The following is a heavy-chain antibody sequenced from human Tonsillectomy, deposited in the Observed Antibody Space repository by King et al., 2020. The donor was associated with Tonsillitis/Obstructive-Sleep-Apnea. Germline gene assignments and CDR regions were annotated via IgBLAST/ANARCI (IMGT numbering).Heavy chain of an antibody. Sequence: VQLVESGGGLVQPGGSLRLSCAASGFTVSSNYMSWVRQAPGKGLEWVSVIYSGGSTYYADSVKGRFTISRDNSKNTLYLQMNSPRAEDTAVYYCARRFPAAISSDYWGQGTLVTVSS. CDR2: IYSGGST. CDR1: GFTVSSNY. D-gene: IGHD2-2*02. J-gene: IGHJ4*02. CDR3: ARRFPAAISSDY. V-gene: IGHV3-66*01.